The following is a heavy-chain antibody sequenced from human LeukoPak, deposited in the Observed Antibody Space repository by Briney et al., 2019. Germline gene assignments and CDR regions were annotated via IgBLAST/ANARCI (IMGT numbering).Heavy chain of an antibody. V-gene: IGHV3-23*01. CDR1: GFTFSSYA. CDR2: ISGSGGST. Sequence: GGSLRLSCAASGFTFSSYAMSWVRQAPGKGLEWVSAISGSGGSTYYADSVKGRFTISRDNSKNTLYLQMSSLRAEDTAVYYCAKVGPNCTYYYYGMDVWGQGTTVTVSS. CDR3: AKVGPNCTYYYYGMDV. J-gene: IGHJ6*02. D-gene: IGHD1-1*01.